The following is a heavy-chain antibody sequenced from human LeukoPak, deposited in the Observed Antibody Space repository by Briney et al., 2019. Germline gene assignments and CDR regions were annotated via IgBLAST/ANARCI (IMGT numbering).Heavy chain of an antibody. CDR2: IIPIFGTA. D-gene: IGHD3-22*01. V-gene: IGHV1-69*05. Sequence: SVKVSCKASGGTFSSYAISWVRQAPGQGLEWMGGIIPIFGTANYAQKFQGRVTITTDKSTSTAYMELSSLRSEDTAVYYCASYTYYYDSSGLPHWGQGTMVTVSS. J-gene: IGHJ3*01. CDR1: GGTFSSYA. CDR3: ASYTYYYDSSGLPH.